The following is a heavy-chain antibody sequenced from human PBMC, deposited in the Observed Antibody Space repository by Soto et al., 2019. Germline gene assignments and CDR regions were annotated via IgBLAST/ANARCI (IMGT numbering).Heavy chain of an antibody. CDR2: IKQDGSEK. J-gene: IGHJ6*02. CDR3: ARDGIAAAERDYGMEF. Sequence: PGGSLRLSCAASGFTFSETWMSWVRQAPGKGLEWVANIKQDGSEKYYVDSVKGRFTISRDNAKNSLYLQMNSLSVDDTAVYYCARDGIAAAERDYGMEFWGQGTTVTVSS. CDR1: GFTFSETW. D-gene: IGHD6-13*01. V-gene: IGHV3-7*01.